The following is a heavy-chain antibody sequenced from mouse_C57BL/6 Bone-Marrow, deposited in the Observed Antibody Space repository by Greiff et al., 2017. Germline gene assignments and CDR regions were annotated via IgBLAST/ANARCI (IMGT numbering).Heavy chain of an antibody. CDR1: GYTFTDYY. CDR2: IYPGSGNT. CDR3: ARGRAMDY. Sequence: QVQLKQSGAELVRPGASVKLSCKASGYTFTDYYINWVKQRPGQGLEWIARIYPGSGNTYYNEKFKGKATLTAAKSSSTAYMQLSSLTSEDSAVYFCARGRAMDYWGQGTSVTVSS. V-gene: IGHV1-76*01. J-gene: IGHJ4*01.